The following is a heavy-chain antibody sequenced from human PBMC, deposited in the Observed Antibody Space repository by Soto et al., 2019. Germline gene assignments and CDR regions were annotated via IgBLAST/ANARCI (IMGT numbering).Heavy chain of an antibody. CDR2: IIPIFGTA. CDR3: ASDSVRIVYYYYVMDV. Sequence: SVKVSCKASGGTFSSYAISWVRQAPGQGLEWMGGIIPIFGTANYAQKFQGRVTITADESTSTAYMELSSLRSEDTAVYYCASDSVRIVYYYYVMDVWGQGTTVTVSS. D-gene: IGHD2-15*01. J-gene: IGHJ6*01. CDR1: GGTFSSYA. V-gene: IGHV1-69*13.